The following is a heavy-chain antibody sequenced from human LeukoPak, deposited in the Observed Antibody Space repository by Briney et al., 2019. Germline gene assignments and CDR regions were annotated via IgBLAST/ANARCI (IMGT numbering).Heavy chain of an antibody. V-gene: IGHV3-23*01. Sequence: GGSLRLSCAASGFTFSSYAMSWVPQAPGKGLEWVSAISGSGGSTYYADSVKGRFTISRDNSKNTLYLQMNSLRAEDTAVYYCAKVPHYYYDSSGYYWGGQGTLVTVSS. J-gene: IGHJ4*02. CDR1: GFTFSSYA. CDR3: AKVPHYYYDSSGYYW. CDR2: ISGSGGST. D-gene: IGHD3-22*01.